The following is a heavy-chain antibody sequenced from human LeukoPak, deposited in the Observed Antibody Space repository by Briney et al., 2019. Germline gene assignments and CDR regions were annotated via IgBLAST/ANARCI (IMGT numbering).Heavy chain of an antibody. Sequence: GASVKVSCKASGGTFSSYAISWVRQAPGQGLEWMGRIIPILGIANYAQKFQGRVTITADKSTSTAYMELSSLRSEDTAVYYCARSSFGAYYYGMDVWGQGTTATVSS. J-gene: IGHJ6*02. D-gene: IGHD3-10*01. V-gene: IGHV1-69*04. CDR3: ARSSFGAYYYGMDV. CDR1: GGTFSSYA. CDR2: IIPILGIA.